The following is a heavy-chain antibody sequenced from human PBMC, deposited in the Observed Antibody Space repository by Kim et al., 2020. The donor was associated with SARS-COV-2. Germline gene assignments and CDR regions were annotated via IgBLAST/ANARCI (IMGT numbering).Heavy chain of an antibody. Sequence: NPSLKSRVTRSVDTSKNQFSLKLSSVTAADTAVYYCARQAYRGRGNWFDPWGQGTLVTVSS. CDR3: ARQAYRGRGNWFDP. D-gene: IGHD3-10*01. J-gene: IGHJ5*02. V-gene: IGHV4-39*01.